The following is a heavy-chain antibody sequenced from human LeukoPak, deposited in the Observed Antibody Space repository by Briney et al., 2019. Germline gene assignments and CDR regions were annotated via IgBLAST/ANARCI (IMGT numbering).Heavy chain of an antibody. Sequence: GGSLRLSCAASGFTFSSYNMNWVRQAPGEGLEWVSYISGSSSTIYYADSVKGRFTISRDNAKNSLYLQMNSLRAEDTAVYYCARDYSSGWYDDYWGQGTLVTVSS. CDR2: ISGSSSTI. J-gene: IGHJ4*02. CDR1: GFTFSSYN. V-gene: IGHV3-48*04. D-gene: IGHD6-19*01. CDR3: ARDYSSGWYDDY.